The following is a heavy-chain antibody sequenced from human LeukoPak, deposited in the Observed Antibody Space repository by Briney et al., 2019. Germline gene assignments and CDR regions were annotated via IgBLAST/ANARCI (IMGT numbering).Heavy chain of an antibody. CDR1: GFTFSSYA. V-gene: IGHV3-23*01. CDR2: ISGSGGST. D-gene: IGHD6-19*01. Sequence: PGGSLRLSCAASGFTFSSYAMSWVRQAPGKGLEWVSAISGSGGSTYYADSVKGRFTISRDNSKNTLYLQMNSLRAEDTAAYYGAKCSSGWLLDWFDPWGQGTLVTVSS. CDR3: AKCSSGWLLDWFDP. J-gene: IGHJ5*02.